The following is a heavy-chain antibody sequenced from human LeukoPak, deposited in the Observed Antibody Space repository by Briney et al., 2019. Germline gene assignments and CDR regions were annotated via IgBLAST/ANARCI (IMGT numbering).Heavy chain of an antibody. J-gene: IGHJ4*02. CDR3: AADPHYYDSSGYY. D-gene: IGHD3-22*01. V-gene: IGHV1-58*02. CDR2: IVVGSGNT. Sequence: GASVKVSCKAFGFTFTSSAMQWVRQARGQRLEWIGWIVVGSGNTNYAQKFQERVTITRDMSTSTAYMELSSLRSEDTAVYYCAADPHYYDSSGYYWGQGTLVTVSS. CDR1: GFTFTSSA.